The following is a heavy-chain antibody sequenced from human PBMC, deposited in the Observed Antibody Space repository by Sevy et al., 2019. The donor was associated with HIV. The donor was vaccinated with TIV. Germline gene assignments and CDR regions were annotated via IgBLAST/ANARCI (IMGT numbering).Heavy chain of an antibody. V-gene: IGHV4-59*13. CDR3: ARSRFSNGYFDY. J-gene: IGHJ4*02. D-gene: IGHD3-9*01. Sequence: SETLSLTCSVSGGSIGSYYWAWVRQPPGKGLEWIGNIYYTGRVNYNHSLQSRVAMSVDTSKNQFSLALMPVTAADADVYCCARSRFSNGYFDYWGQGALVTVSS. CDR1: GGSIGSYY. CDR2: IYYTGRV.